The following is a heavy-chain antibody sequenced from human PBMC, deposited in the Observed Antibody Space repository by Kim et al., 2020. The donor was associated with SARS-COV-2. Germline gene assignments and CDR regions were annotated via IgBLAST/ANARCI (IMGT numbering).Heavy chain of an antibody. D-gene: IGHD6-19*01. J-gene: IGHJ4*02. CDR2: ISGSGGST. Sequence: GGSLRLSCAASGFTFSSYAMSWVRQAPGKGLEWVSAISGSGGSTYYADSVKGRFTISRDNSKNTLYLQMNSLRAEDTAVYYCAKDEGADSSGWSDYWGQGTLVTVSS. V-gene: IGHV3-23*01. CDR3: AKDEGADSSGWSDY. CDR1: GFTFSSYA.